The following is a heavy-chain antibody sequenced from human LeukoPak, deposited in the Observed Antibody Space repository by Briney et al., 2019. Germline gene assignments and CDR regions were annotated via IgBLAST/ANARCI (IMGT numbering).Heavy chain of an antibody. CDR1: GFTFSNYG. Sequence: PGGSLRLSCEGSGFTFSNYGMHWVRQAPGKGLEWVANIKQGGSEKYYVDSVKGRFTISRDNAKNSLYLQMNSLRAEDSAVYYCARYCTFRTCSGTKFDAWGQGTLVTVSS. CDR2: IKQGGSEK. J-gene: IGHJ5*02. V-gene: IGHV3-7*01. D-gene: IGHD1-1*01. CDR3: ARYCTFRTCSGTKFDA.